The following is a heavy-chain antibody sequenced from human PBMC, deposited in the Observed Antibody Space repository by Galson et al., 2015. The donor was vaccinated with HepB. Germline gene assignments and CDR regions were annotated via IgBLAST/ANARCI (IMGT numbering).Heavy chain of an antibody. CDR1: EFTFSNFG. CDR3: ARDGGYCSGTSCYNHYFDY. D-gene: IGHD2-2*02. J-gene: IGHJ4*02. CDR2: IWYDGSIK. Sequence: SLRLSCAASEFTFSNFGMHWVRQAPGKGLEWVAIIWYDGSIKYYVDSVKGRFTISRDNSKHTLYLQMNSLRAEDTAVYYCARDGGYCSGTSCYNHYFDYWGQGTLVTVSS. V-gene: IGHV3-33*01.